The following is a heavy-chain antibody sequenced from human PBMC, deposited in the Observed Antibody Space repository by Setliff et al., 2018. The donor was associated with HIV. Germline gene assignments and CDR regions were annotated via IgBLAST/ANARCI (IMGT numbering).Heavy chain of an antibody. D-gene: IGHD5-12*01. V-gene: IGHV4-39*07. CDR3: ARVNEVATIIYYYYYMDV. Sequence: PSETLSLTCTVSGGSITSGGYYWSWIRQHPGKGLEWIGSVFYSGRANYNPSLKSRVTISVDTSKNQFSLKLSSVTAADTAVYYCARVNEVATIIYYYYYMDVWGKGTTVTVSS. CDR1: GGSITSGGYY. J-gene: IGHJ6*03. CDR2: VFYSGRA.